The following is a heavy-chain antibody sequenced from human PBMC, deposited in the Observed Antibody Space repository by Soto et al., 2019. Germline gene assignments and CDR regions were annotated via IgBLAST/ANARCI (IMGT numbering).Heavy chain of an antibody. D-gene: IGHD3-3*01. Sequence: QVQLVESGGGVVQPGRSLRLSCAASGFTFSSYGMHWVRQAPGKGLEWVAVIWYDGRNKYYADSVKGRFTISRDNSKNRLYMKMNSLGAEDTAVYYCARDMAKTPHPLRFLEWLTEYYFDYWGQGTLVTVSS. CDR2: IWYDGRNK. V-gene: IGHV3-33*01. CDR1: GFTFSSYG. J-gene: IGHJ4*02. CDR3: ARDMAKTPHPLRFLEWLTEYYFDY.